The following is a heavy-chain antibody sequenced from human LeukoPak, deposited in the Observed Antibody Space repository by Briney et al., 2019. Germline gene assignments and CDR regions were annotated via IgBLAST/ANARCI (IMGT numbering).Heavy chain of an antibody. J-gene: IGHJ4*02. D-gene: IGHD2-21*02. CDR1: GFTFSNAW. CDR3: TTEVYRGGDCLYDY. CDR2: IKSKTDGGTT. Sequence: GSLRLSCAASGFTFSNAWMNWVRQAPGKGLEWVGRIKSKTDGGTTDYAAPVKGRFTISRDDSKNTLYLQMNSLKTEDTAVYCCTTEVYRGGDCLYDYWGQGTLVTVSS. V-gene: IGHV3-15*07.